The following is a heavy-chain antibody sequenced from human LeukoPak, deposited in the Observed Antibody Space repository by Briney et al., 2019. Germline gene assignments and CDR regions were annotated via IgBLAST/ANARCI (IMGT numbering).Heavy chain of an antibody. CDR2: IYYSGST. V-gene: IGHV4-59*01. D-gene: IGHD3-3*01. CDR1: GGSISSYY. Sequence: SETLSLTCIVSGGSISSYYWSWIRQPPGKGLEWIGYIYYSGSTNYNPSLKSRVTISVDTSKNQFSLKLSSVTAADTAVYYCARWADFWSGYSDYWGQGTLVTVSS. J-gene: IGHJ4*02. CDR3: ARWADFWSGYSDY.